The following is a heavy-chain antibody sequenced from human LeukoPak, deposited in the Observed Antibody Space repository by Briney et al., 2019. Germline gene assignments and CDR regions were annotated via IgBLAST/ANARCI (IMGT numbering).Heavy chain of an antibody. Sequence: PGGFLRLSCAASGFTFSSYAMSWVRQAPGKGLEWVSAISGSGGSTYYADSVKGRFTISRDNSKNTLYLQMNSLRAEDTAVYYCAKGYGSGSYYPIDYFDYWGQGTLVTVSS. CDR2: ISGSGGST. J-gene: IGHJ4*02. CDR1: GFTFSSYA. CDR3: AKGYGSGSYYPIDYFDY. V-gene: IGHV3-23*01. D-gene: IGHD3-10*01.